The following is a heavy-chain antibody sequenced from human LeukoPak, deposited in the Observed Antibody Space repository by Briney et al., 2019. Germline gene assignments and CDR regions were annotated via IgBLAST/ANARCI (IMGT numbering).Heavy chain of an antibody. CDR3: ATFMTTVTPGHRDPPRMDV. Sequence: PGRSLRLSCAASGFTFSSYGMHWVRQAPGKGLEWVAFIWYDGSNKYYADSVKGRFTISRDNSENTLYLQMNSLRAEDTAVYYCATFMTTVTPGHRDPPRMDVWGKGTTVTVSS. V-gene: IGHV3-33*01. J-gene: IGHJ6*03. D-gene: IGHD4-17*01. CDR2: IWYDGSNK. CDR1: GFTFSSYG.